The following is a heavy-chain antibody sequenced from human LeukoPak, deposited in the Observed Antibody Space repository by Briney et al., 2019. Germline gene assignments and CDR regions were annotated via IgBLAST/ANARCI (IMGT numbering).Heavy chain of an antibody. CDR3: AKGTGDTAYYFDF. Sequence: GGSLRLSCAASGFTFSPYAINWVRQAPGKGLEWVSGIRVSGSAYYPDSVTGRFTISRDNSENTLYLQMSGLRAEDTAIYYCAKGTGDTAYYFDFWGQGVLVTVSS. CDR2: IRVSGSA. V-gene: IGHV3-23*01. J-gene: IGHJ4*02. D-gene: IGHD7-27*01. CDR1: GFTFSPYA.